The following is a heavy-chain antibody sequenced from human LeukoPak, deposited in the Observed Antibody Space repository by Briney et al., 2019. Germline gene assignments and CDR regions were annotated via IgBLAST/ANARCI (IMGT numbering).Heavy chain of an antibody. CDR3: ARGDRFLEWLSSLDY. Sequence: ASVKVSCKASGYTFTSYYMHWVRQAPGQGLEWMGIINPSGGSTSYAQKFQGRVTMTRDTSTSTVYMELSSLRSEDTAVYYCARGDRFLEWLSSLDYWGQGTLVTVSS. CDR1: GYTFTSYY. D-gene: IGHD3-3*01. V-gene: IGHV1-46*01. J-gene: IGHJ4*02. CDR2: INPSGGST.